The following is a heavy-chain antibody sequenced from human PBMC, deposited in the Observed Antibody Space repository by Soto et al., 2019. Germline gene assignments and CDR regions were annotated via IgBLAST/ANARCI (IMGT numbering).Heavy chain of an antibody. CDR1: GFTFTSSA. CDR3: AADRGYSYGQNYYYGMDV. CDR2: IVVGSGNT. J-gene: IGHJ6*02. Sequence: GASVKVSCKASGFTFTSSAVQWVRQARGQRLEWIGWIVVGSGNTNYAQKFQERVTITGDMSTSTAYMELSSLRSEDTAVYYCAADRGYSYGQNYYYGMDVWGQGTTVTVSS. V-gene: IGHV1-58*01. D-gene: IGHD5-18*01.